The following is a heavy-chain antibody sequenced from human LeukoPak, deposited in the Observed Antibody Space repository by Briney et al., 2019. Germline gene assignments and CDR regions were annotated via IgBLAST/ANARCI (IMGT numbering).Heavy chain of an antibody. CDR1: GFSFSNHG. CDR2: ISYDGRAK. Sequence: GGSLRLSCGASGFSFSNHGMHWVRQAPDKGLEWVAIISYDGRAKYYADSVKGRFTISRDNSKNTVYLQMDSLRVEDTALYYCAKDWRWQQVIHGMNVWGQGTTVTVSS. V-gene: IGHV3-30*18. CDR3: AKDWRWQQVIHGMNV. J-gene: IGHJ6*02. D-gene: IGHD5-24*01.